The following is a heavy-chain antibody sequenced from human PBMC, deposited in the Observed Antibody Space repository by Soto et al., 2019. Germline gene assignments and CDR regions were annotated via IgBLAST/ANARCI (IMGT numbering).Heavy chain of an antibody. CDR1: GYTFTSYA. CDR3: AREVALFDWYSSRWFDP. D-gene: IGHD3-9*01. V-gene: IGHV1-3*01. Sequence: QVPLVQSGAEVKKPGASVKVSCKASGYTFTSYAMHWVRQAPGQRLEWMGWINAGNGNTKYSQKFQGRVTITRDTSASTAYMELSSLRSEDTAVYYCAREVALFDWYSSRWFDPWGQGTLVTVSS. J-gene: IGHJ5*02. CDR2: INAGNGNT.